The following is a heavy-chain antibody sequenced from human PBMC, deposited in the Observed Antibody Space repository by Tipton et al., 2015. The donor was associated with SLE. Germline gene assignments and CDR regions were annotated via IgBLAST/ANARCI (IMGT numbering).Heavy chain of an antibody. J-gene: IGHJ6*03. Sequence: SLRLSCAASGFTFSSYVMSWARQAPGKGLEWVSGISGSSIRTYYADSVKGRFTVSRDNSKNTLYLQMNSLRAEDTAVYYCARDSFWSGYYYYYYYMDVWGKGTTVTVSS. CDR3: ARDSFWSGYYYYYYYMDV. CDR1: GFTFSSYV. CDR2: ISGSSIRT. V-gene: IGHV3-23*01. D-gene: IGHD3-3*01.